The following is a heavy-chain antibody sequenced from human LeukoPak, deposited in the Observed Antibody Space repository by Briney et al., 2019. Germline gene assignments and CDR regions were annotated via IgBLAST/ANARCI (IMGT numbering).Heavy chain of an antibody. Sequence: PSETLSLTCAVYGGSFSGYYWNWIRQPPGKGLEWIGEINHSGSTNYNPSLKSRVTISVDTSKNQFSPKLSSVTAADTAVYYCARAFSDYVWGSYRSDAFDIWGQGTMVTVSS. CDR1: GGSFSGYY. CDR3: ARAFSDYVWGSYRSDAFDI. CDR2: INHSGST. D-gene: IGHD3-16*02. J-gene: IGHJ3*02. V-gene: IGHV4-34*01.